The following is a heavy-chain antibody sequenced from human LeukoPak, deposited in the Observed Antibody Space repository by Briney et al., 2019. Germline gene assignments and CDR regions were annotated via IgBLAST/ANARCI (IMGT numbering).Heavy chain of an antibody. Sequence: GGSLRLSCAASGFTFSSYSVNWVRQAPGRGLEWVSCISSSSSYIYYADSVKGRFTISRDNAKNSLYLQMNSLRAEDTAVYYCARDKRYSSSWADAFDIWGQGTMVTVSS. CDR3: ARDKRYSSSWADAFDI. J-gene: IGHJ3*02. D-gene: IGHD6-13*01. V-gene: IGHV3-21*01. CDR1: GFTFSSYS. CDR2: ISSSSSYI.